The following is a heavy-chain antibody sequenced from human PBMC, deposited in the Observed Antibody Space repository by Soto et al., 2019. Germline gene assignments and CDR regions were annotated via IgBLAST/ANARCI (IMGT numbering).Heavy chain of an antibody. CDR1: GGSFSGYY. CDR3: ARDPFYGSGSYYYYYYGMDV. D-gene: IGHD3-10*01. V-gene: IGHV4-34*01. Sequence: SETLSLTCAVYGGSFSGYYWSWIRQPPGKGLEWIGEINHSGSTNYNPSLKSRVTISVDTSKNQFSLKLSSVTAADTAVYYCARDPFYGSGSYYYYYYGMDVWGQGTTVTVSS. CDR2: INHSGST. J-gene: IGHJ6*02.